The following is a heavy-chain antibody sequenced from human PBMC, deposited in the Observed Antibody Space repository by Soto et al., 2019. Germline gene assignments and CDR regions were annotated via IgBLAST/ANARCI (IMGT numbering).Heavy chain of an antibody. CDR2: ISGSGGST. V-gene: IGHV3-23*01. J-gene: IGHJ4*02. CDR1: GFTLSSYV. D-gene: IGHD4-17*01. Sequence: EVQLLESGGGLVQPGGSLRLSCAASGFTLSSYVMSWVRQAPGKGLEWVSAISGSGGSTYYADSVKGRFTISRDNSKNTLYPQMNSLRAEDTAVYYCARPTTVIYFDYWGQGTLVTVSS. CDR3: ARPTTVIYFDY.